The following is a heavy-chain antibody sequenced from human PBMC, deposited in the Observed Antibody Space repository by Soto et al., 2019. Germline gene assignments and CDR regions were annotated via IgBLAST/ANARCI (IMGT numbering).Heavy chain of an antibody. Sequence: PGGSLRLSCAASGFAFDDYPMQWVRQVPGKGLEWVSHITWNSVNIGYADSVKGRFTISRDNGKNSLYLEMKSLRPEDTAFYYCARGRKASWPMDVWGPGTTVTVSS. V-gene: IGHV3-9*01. CDR2: ITWNSVNI. CDR3: ARGRKASWPMDV. CDR1: GFAFDDYP. J-gene: IGHJ6*02.